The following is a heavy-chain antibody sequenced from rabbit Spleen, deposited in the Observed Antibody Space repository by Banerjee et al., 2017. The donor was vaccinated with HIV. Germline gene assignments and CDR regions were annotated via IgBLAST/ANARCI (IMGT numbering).Heavy chain of an antibody. Sequence: QEQLVESGGDLVKPGASLTLTCAASGFSFSSGYDMCWVRQAPGKGLEWIACVYGGSSGSTWYASWAKGRFTISKTSTTVTLQMTSLTAADTATYFCARDGQVGSGYGNIGNYFNLWGQGTLVTVS. V-gene: IGHV1S45*01. CDR1: GFSFSSGYD. J-gene: IGHJ4*01. D-gene: IGHD1-1*01. CDR2: VYGGSSGST. CDR3: ARDGQVGSGYGNIGNYFNL.